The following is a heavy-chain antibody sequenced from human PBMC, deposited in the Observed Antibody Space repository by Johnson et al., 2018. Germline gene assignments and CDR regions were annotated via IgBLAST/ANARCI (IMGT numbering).Heavy chain of an antibody. D-gene: IGHD7-27*01. CDR2: IYYSGST. J-gene: IGHJ3*02. CDR3: AATPGDLAFDI. CDR1: GGSISSYY. V-gene: IGHV4-59*01. Sequence: VQLQESGPGLVKPSETLSLTCTVSGGSISSYYWSWVRQPPGKGLKWIGYIYYSGSTNYNPSLKSRVTISVDTSKNQFSRKLSSVTAADTAVYYCAATPGDLAFDIWGQGTMVTVSS.